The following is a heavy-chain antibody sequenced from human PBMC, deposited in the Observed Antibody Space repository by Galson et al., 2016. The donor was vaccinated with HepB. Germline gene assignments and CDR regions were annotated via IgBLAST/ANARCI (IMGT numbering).Heavy chain of an antibody. D-gene: IGHD3-16*01. Sequence: SETLSLTCSVSGDSITNYYWIWIRQPAGKGLEWIGRIYASGSTKYNPSLKSRVTMSTDTSKNDFSLKLSSVTAADTAVYYCARSHLRDDAFDVWGQGTMVTVSS. CDR3: ARSHLRDDAFDV. V-gene: IGHV4-4*07. CDR2: IYASGST. CDR1: GDSITNYY. J-gene: IGHJ3*01.